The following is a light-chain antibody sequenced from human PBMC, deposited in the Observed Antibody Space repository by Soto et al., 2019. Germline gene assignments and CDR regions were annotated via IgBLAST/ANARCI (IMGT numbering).Light chain of an antibody. CDR1: SSNIGAGYD. CDR3: QSYDSSLSGVV. J-gene: IGLJ2*01. Sequence: QSVLTQPPSVSGAPGQRVTLSCTGSSSNIGAGYDVHWYQQLPGTAPKLLIYGNSNRPSGVPDRISGSKSGTSASLAITGLQAEDEADYYCQSYDSSLSGVVFGGGTKLTVL. V-gene: IGLV1-40*01. CDR2: GNS.